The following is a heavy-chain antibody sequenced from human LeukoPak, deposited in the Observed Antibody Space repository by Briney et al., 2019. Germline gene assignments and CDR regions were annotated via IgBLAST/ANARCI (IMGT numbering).Heavy chain of an antibody. CDR3: ARGAAMTVVVDHPDYYYMDV. CDR1: GGTFSSYA. J-gene: IGHJ6*03. D-gene: IGHD3-22*01. V-gene: IGHV1-69*05. Sequence: SVKVSCKASGGTFSSYAISWVRQAPGQGLEWMGRIIPIFGTANYAQKFQGRVTITTDESTSTAYMELSSLRSEDTAVYYCARGAAMTVVVDHPDYYYMDVWGKGTTVTVSS. CDR2: IIPIFGTA.